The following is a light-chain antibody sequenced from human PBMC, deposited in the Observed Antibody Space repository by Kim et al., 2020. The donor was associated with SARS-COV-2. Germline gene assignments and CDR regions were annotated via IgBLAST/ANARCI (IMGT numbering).Light chain of an antibody. CDR1: QAISNS. CDR3: QQCYTTPFT. J-gene: IGKJ3*01. V-gene: IGKV1-NL1*01. CDR2: AAS. Sequence: GDRVTITCRASQAISNSLAWYQQKPGKAPKLLLFAASRLESGVPSRFSGSRSGTDYTLTISSLQPEDFATYYCQQCYTTPFTFGPGTKVDIK.